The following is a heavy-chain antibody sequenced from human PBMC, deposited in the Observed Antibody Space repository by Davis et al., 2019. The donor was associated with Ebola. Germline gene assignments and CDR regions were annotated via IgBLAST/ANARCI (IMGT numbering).Heavy chain of an antibody. CDR2: IIPLFGTA. CDR3: ARDARYCSGVSCHSGAEYLQD. Sequence: SVKVSCKASGDTFRSNGLTWVRQAPGQGLEWMGAIIPLFGTATYAPNFQGRISMTADESSRTAYMELRSLRSEDTATYYCARDARYCSGVSCHSGAEYLQDWGRGTLVTVSS. J-gene: IGHJ1*01. V-gene: IGHV1-69*13. CDR1: GDTFRSNG. D-gene: IGHD2-15*01.